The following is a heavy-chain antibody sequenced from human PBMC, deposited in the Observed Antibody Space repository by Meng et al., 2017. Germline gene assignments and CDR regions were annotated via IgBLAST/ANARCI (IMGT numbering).Heavy chain of an antibody. CDR3: ASGWSMFQT. Sequence: QLQQSGPGLMKPSQTLSLTCAISGDTASSDSAAWNWIRQSPSRGLEWLGRTYYRSKRYNDFAVSVKSRIIINPDTSKNHFSLQLNSVTPEDTAVYYCASGWSMFQTWGQGTLVTVSS. J-gene: IGHJ4*02. V-gene: IGHV6-1*01. CDR2: TYYRSKRYN. D-gene: IGHD3-10*02. CDR1: GDTASSDSAA.